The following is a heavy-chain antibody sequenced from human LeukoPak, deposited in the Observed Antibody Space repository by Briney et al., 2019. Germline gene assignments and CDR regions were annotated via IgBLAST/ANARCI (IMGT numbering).Heavy chain of an antibody. CDR3: ASGLLTMAHY. V-gene: IGHV4-34*01. CDR2: INHSGST. D-gene: IGHD3-10*01. Sequence: SETLSLTCAVYGGSFSGYYWSWIRQPPGKGLEWIGEINHSGSTNYNPSLKSRVTISVDTSKNQFSLKLSSVTAADTAVYYRASGLLTMAHYWGQGTLVTVSS. J-gene: IGHJ4*02. CDR1: GGSFSGYY.